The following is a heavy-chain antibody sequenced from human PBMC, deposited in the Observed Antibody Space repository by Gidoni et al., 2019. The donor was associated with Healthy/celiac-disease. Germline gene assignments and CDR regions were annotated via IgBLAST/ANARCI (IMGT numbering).Heavy chain of an antibody. CDR2: IYWDDDK. CDR3: AHNVLRWFRARKGDGFDI. CDR1: GLSPRTSGVG. J-gene: IGHJ3*02. Sequence: QITLKESGPTLVKPTQTLTLTCTFSGLSPRTSGVGVGWIRQPPGQALEWLALIYWDDDKRYSPSLKSRLTITKDTSKNLVILTMTNMDPVDTATYAGAHNVLRWFRARKGDGFDIWGQGTMVTVSS. D-gene: IGHD3-10*01. V-gene: IGHV2-5*02.